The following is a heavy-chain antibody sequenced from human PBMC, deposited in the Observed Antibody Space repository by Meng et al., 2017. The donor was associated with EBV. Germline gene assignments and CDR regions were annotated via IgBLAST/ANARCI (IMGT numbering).Heavy chain of an antibody. V-gene: IGHV1-69*01. CDR3: ASESGRGFTPDY. Sequence: QVRLVQSGAEVKEPGSSVKVSCKTSGGTFRSDAISWVRQAPGQGLEWMGGLIPMSDAPHYAQKFQGRVTITADESTSTHYMDLSGLRSEDTAVYYCASESGRGFTPDYWGQGTLVTVSS. J-gene: IGHJ4*02. CDR1: GGTFRSDA. D-gene: IGHD3-10*01. CDR2: LIPMSDAP.